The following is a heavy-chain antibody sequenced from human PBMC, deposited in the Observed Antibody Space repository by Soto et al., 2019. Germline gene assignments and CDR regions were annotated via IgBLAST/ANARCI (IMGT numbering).Heavy chain of an antibody. D-gene: IGHD2-8*01. J-gene: IGHJ6*02. Sequence: QVQLVQSGAEVKKPGSSVKVSCKASGGTFSSYVIGWVRQAPGQGLEWMGGIISIFGTTHYAQRFQGRVTITADESPSTAYMELSSLRSEDTAVYYCATHLAYAMRGWDGLDVWGQGTTVTVSS. V-gene: IGHV1-69*01. CDR3: ATHLAYAMRGWDGLDV. CDR1: GGTFSSYV. CDR2: IISIFGTT.